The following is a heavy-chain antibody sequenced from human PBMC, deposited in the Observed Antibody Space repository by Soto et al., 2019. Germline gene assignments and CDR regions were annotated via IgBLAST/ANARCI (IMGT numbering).Heavy chain of an antibody. D-gene: IGHD6-6*01. Sequence: QVQLQESGPGLVKPSETLSLTCTVSGGSISSYYWSWIRQPPGKGLEWIGYMYYSGSTYYSGSTNYNPSLKSRVTISVDTSKNQFSLNLSSVTAADTAVYYCARHGSSSFDPWGQGTLVTVSS. J-gene: IGHJ5*02. V-gene: IGHV4-59*01. CDR3: ARHGSSSFDP. CDR2: MYYSGSTYYSGST. CDR1: GGSISSYY.